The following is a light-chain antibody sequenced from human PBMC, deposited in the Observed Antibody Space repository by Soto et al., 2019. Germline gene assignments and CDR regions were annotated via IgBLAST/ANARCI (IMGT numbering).Light chain of an antibody. CDR2: AAS. Sequence: DIQMTQSPSTLSVSVGYTVTITCRASESIDNWLAWYQQKPGKAPKLLIFAASTLVRGVPSRFSGRGSGTEFTLTISSLQADDYATFYCQQYHTDWTFGQGTKVDIK. V-gene: IGKV1-5*01. CDR1: ESIDNW. CDR3: QQYHTDWT. J-gene: IGKJ1*01.